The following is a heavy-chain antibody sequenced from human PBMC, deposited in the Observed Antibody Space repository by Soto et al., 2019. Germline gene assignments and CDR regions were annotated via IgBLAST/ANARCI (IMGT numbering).Heavy chain of an antibody. CDR1: GGSISSGDYY. D-gene: IGHD2-15*01. J-gene: IGHJ6*02. CDR3: ARDSRCNSPLYRHSPYGMDV. CDR2: IYYSGST. V-gene: IGHV4-30-4*01. Sequence: PSETLSLTCTVSGGSISSGDYYWSWIRQPPGKGLEWIGYIYYSGSTYYNPSLKSRVTISVDTSKNQFSLKLSSVTAAGTAVYFCARDSRCNSPLYRHSPYGMDVRGPATTATLS.